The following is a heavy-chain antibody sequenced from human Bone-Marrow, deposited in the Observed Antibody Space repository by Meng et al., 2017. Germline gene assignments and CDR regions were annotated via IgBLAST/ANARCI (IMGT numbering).Heavy chain of an antibody. D-gene: IGHD5-12*01. V-gene: IGHV7-4-1*02. CDR1: GYTFTSYA. CDR2: INTNTGNP. Sequence: ASVKVSCKASGYTFTSYAMNWVRQAPGQGLEWMGWINTNTGNPTYAQGFTGRFVFSLDTSVSTAYLQISSLKAEDTAVYYCARGGWLRFLEDAFDIWGQGTMVTVSS. CDR3: ARGGWLRFLEDAFDI. J-gene: IGHJ3*02.